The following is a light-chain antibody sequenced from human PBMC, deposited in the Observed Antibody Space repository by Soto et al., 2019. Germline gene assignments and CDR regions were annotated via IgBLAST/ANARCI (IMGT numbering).Light chain of an antibody. V-gene: IGKV3D-20*02. Sequence: EIVLTQSPGTLSLSPGERATLSCRASQSVSSSYLAWYQQKPGQAPRLLIYDASNRATGIPARFSGSGSGTDFTLTISSLEPEDFAVYYCQQRSNWPPEATFGQGTRLEN. CDR3: QQRSNWPPEAT. J-gene: IGKJ5*01. CDR1: QSVSSSY. CDR2: DAS.